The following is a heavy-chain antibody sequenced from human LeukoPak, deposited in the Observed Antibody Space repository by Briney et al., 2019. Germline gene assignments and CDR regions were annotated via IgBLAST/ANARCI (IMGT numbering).Heavy chain of an antibody. CDR3: ASLNYYGSGSSMDV. Sequence: GGSLEISCKGSGYSFTSYWIGWVRQLPGKGLGGMGIIYPGDSDTRYSPSFQGQVTTSADKSISTAYLQWSSLKASDTAMYYCASLNYYGSGSSMDVWGQGTTVTVSS. D-gene: IGHD3-10*01. J-gene: IGHJ6*02. CDR2: IYPGDSDT. CDR1: GYSFTSYW. V-gene: IGHV5-51*01.